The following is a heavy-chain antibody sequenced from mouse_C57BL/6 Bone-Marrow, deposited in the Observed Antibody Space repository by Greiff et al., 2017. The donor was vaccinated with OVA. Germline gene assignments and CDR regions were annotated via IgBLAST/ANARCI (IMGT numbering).Heavy chain of an antibody. Sequence: LQESGAELVRPGASVKLSCTASGFNIKDDYMHWVKQRPEQGLEWIGWIDPENGDTEYASKFQGKATITADTSSNTAYLHLSSLTSEDTAVYYCTSYGNFDYWGQGTTLTVSS. CDR3: TSYGNFDY. V-gene: IGHV14-4*01. D-gene: IGHD2-1*01. CDR2: IDPENGDT. J-gene: IGHJ2*01. CDR1: GFNIKDDY.